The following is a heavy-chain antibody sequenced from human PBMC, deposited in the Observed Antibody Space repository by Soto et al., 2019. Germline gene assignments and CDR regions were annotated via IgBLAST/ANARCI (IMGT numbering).Heavy chain of an antibody. D-gene: IGHD3-3*01. CDR3: ARDRLRFLEWFSGSNWFDP. CDR1: GLTFSSYS. Sequence: GGSLRLSCAASGLTFSSYSMNWVRQAPGKGLEWVSSISSSSSYIYYADSVKGRFTISRDNAKNSLYLQMNSLRAEDTAVYYCARDRLRFLEWFSGSNWFDPWGQGTLVTVSS. J-gene: IGHJ5*02. CDR2: ISSSSSYI. V-gene: IGHV3-21*01.